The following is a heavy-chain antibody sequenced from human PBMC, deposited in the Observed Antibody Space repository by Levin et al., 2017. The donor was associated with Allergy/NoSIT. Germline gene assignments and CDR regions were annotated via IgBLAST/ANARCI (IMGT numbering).Heavy chain of an antibody. V-gene: IGHV6-1*01. CDR1: GDSVSSNNAG. J-gene: IGHJ4*02. D-gene: IGHD4-17*01. CDR2: TYYRSKWYN. Sequence: SQTLSLTCAISGDSVSSNNAGWNWIRQSPSRGLEWLGRTYYRSKWYNDCALSVKSRISFDPDTSRNQFSLHLNSVTPEDTGVYYCARDHGDSSFGFWGQGTLVTLSS. CDR3: ARDHGDSSFGF.